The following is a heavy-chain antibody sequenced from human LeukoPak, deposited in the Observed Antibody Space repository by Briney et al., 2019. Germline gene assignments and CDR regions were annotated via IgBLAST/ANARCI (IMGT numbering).Heavy chain of an antibody. CDR3: ARDLRVCCAWLPIDY. J-gene: IGHJ4*02. D-gene: IGHD5-12*01. V-gene: IGHV1-18*01. CDR1: GYTFTSYG. CDR2: ISAYNGNT. Sequence: GASVKVSCKASGYTFTSYGISWVRQAPGQGLEWMGWISAYNGNTNYAQKLQGRVTMTTDTSTSTAYMELRSLRSDDTAVYYCARDLRVCCAWLPIDYWGQGTLVTVSS.